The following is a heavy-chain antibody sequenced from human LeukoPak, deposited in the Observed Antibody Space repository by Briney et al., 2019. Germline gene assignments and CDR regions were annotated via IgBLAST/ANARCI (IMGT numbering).Heavy chain of an antibody. CDR1: GYTFTGYY. Sequence: ASVKVSCKASGYTFTGYYTHWVRQAPGQGLEWMGWINPNSGGTSYAQKFQGWVTMTRDTSISTAYMELSRLRSDDTAVYYCARDHDYVWGSYPYFDYWGQGTLVTVSS. V-gene: IGHV1-2*04. J-gene: IGHJ4*02. CDR2: INPNSGGT. D-gene: IGHD3-16*02. CDR3: ARDHDYVWGSYPYFDY.